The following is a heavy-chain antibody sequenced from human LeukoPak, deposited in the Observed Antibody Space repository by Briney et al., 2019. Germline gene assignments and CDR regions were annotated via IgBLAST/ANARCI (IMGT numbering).Heavy chain of an antibody. CDR3: ARTYSSSWYSAFDI. V-gene: IGHV4-59*08. J-gene: IGHJ3*02. D-gene: IGHD6-13*01. CDR2: IYDSGST. CDR1: GGSISSYY. Sequence: SETLSLTCTVSGGSISSYYWSWIRQPPGKGLEWIAYIYDSGSTNYNPSLKSRVAISVDTSKNQFSLKLRSVTAADTAVYYCARTYSSSWYSAFDIWGQGTMVTVSS.